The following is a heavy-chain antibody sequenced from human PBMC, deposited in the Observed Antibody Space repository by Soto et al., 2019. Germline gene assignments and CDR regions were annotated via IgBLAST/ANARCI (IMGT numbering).Heavy chain of an antibody. J-gene: IGHJ4*02. Sequence: GGSLRLSCAASGFTFSDYYKSWIRQAPGKGLEWVSYISSSGSTIYYADSVKGRFTISRDNAKNSLYLQMNSLRAEDTAVYYCARDLRAAAALYYFDYWGQGTLVTVSS. CDR3: ARDLRAAAALYYFDY. D-gene: IGHD6-13*01. CDR2: ISSSGSTI. V-gene: IGHV3-11*01. CDR1: GFTFSDYY.